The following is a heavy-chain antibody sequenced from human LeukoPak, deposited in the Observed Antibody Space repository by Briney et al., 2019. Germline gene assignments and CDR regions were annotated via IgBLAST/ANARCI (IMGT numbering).Heavy chain of an antibody. CDR1: GFTFSSYT. D-gene: IGHD4-11*01. Sequence: GGSLRLSCAASGFTFSSYTMNWVRQAPGKGLEWVSSISSSGHYIYYADPVKGRFTISRDNAKNSLHLQMNTLRAEDTAVYYCARDFMTTGDYWGQGTLVTVSS. CDR3: ARDFMTTGDY. J-gene: IGHJ4*02. V-gene: IGHV3-21*01. CDR2: ISSSGHYI.